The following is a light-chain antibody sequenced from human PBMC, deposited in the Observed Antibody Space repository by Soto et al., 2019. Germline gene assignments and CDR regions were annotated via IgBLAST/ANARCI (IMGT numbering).Light chain of an antibody. J-gene: IGKJ1*01. V-gene: IGKV3-20*01. Sequence: NVLTQSPGTLSLSPGERATLSCRASQSVSSNYLAWYQQKPGQAPRLLIFVASSRAAGIPDRFSGSGSGTDFTLTISRLEPEDFAVYYCQQYGSSPWTFGQGTKVELK. CDR1: QSVSSNY. CDR3: QQYGSSPWT. CDR2: VAS.